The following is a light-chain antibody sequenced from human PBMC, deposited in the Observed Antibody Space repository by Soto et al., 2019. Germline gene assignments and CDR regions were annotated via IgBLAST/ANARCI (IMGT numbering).Light chain of an antibody. CDR2: GAS. J-gene: IGKJ1*01. Sequence: EILFTQSPGTLSLSPGERVTLSCRASQSVSNNYLAWYQRKPGEAPRLLIYGASNRATGIPDRLSVSGSGTDFTLSIRRLEPEDVAVYDCQQYGSSGTFGQGTKVDIK. CDR3: QQYGSSGT. CDR1: QSVSNNY. V-gene: IGKV3-20*01.